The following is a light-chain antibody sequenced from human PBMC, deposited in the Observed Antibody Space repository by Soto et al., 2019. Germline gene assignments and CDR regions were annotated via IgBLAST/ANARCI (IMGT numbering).Light chain of an antibody. J-gene: IGKJ4*01. V-gene: IGKV1-9*01. CDR1: QDISSS. CDR3: QQLASYPIGT. CDR2: DAS. Sequence: DIQLTQSPSFLSASVGDRVTITCRASQDISSSLAWYQQKPGKAPKLLIYDASTLQTGVPSRFRGSGSGTEFTLTISSLQPEDFTTYSCQQLASYPIGTFGGGTEVDIK.